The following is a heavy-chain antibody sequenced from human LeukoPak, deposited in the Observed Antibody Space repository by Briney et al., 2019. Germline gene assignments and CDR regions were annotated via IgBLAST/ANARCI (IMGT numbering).Heavy chain of an antibody. CDR3: ARALVYCGGDCYLNY. Sequence: GASVKVFCKASGYTFTSYDINWVRQATGQGLEWMGWMNPNSGNTGYAQKFQGRVTMTRNTSINTAYMELSSLRSEDTAVYYCARALVYCGGDCYLNYWGQGTLVTVSS. J-gene: IGHJ4*02. D-gene: IGHD2-21*02. V-gene: IGHV1-8*01. CDR2: MNPNSGNT. CDR1: GYTFTSYD.